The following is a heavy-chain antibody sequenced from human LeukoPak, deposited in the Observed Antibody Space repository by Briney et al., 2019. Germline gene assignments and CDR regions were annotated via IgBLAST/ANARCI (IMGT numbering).Heavy chain of an antibody. J-gene: IGHJ4*02. CDR3: ARGYYDSRGYPYYFDY. D-gene: IGHD3-22*01. CDR1: GFTFSSYA. CDR2: ISSNGVST. V-gene: IGHV3-64*01. Sequence: GGSLRLSCAASGFTFSSYAMHWVRQAPGKGLEYVSAISSNGVSTYYANSVKGRFTISRDNSKNTLYLQMGSLRAEDMAVYYCARGYYDSRGYPYYFDYWGQGTLVTVSS.